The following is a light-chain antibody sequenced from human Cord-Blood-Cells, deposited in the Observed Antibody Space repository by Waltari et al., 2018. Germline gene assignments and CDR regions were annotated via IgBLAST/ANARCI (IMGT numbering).Light chain of an antibody. V-gene: IGLV2-14*01. CDR2: DVS. Sequence: QSALTPPAFVSGSPGPAVTISCTGTRNDVGGFNYFSWYPQHPGKAPKLMIYDVSNRPSGVSNRFSGSKSGNTASLTISGLQAEDEADYYCSSYTSSSTLVFGTGTKVTVL. CDR1: RNDVGGFNY. J-gene: IGLJ1*01. CDR3: SSYTSSSTLV.